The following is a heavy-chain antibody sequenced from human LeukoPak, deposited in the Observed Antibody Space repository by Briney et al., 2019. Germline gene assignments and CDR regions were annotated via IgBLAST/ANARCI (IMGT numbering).Heavy chain of an antibody. CDR2: FDPEDGET. D-gene: IGHD3-22*01. CDR3: ATDGDSSGYYNAFDI. V-gene: IGHV1-24*01. CDR1: GYTLTELS. Sequence: GASVKVSCKVSGYTLTELSMHWVRQAPGKGLEWMGGFDPEDGETIYAQQFQGRVTMTEDTSTDTAYMELSSLRSEDTAVYYCATDGDSSGYYNAFDIWGQGTMVTVSS. J-gene: IGHJ3*02.